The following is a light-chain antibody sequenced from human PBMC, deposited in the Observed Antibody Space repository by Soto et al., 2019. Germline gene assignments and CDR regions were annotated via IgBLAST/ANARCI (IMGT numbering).Light chain of an antibody. V-gene: IGLV2-14*03. Sequence: QSALTQPASVSGSPGQWITISCTGTRSDVGGYNFVSWYQQHPGKVPKLMIFDVNRRPSGVSDRFSGSKSGNTASLTISGLQAEDEGDYYCCSYTSSSTHGFGSGTKVT. CDR3: CSYTSSSTHG. CDR2: DVN. J-gene: IGLJ1*01. CDR1: RSDVGGYNF.